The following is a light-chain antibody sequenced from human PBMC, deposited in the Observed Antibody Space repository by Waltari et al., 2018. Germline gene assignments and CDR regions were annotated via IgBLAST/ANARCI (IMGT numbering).Light chain of an antibody. J-gene: IGKJ4*01. Sequence: EIVLTQSPATLSLSPGERATLSCRASQSVSNYLVWYQQKPGQAPRLLIYDASNRATGIPARFSGSGFGTDFTLTLSSLEPEDFAFYYCQQRANWLTFGGGTKVEIK. V-gene: IGKV3-11*01. CDR3: QQRANWLT. CDR2: DAS. CDR1: QSVSNY.